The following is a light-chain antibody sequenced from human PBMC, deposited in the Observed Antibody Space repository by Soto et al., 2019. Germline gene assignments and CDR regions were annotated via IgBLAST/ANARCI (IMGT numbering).Light chain of an antibody. CDR2: GAS. V-gene: IGKV3-20*01. CDR3: QQCGSSPLFT. Sequence: EIVLTQSPGTLSLSPGERATLSCRASQSGCSSYLAWYQQTPGQAPRLLIYGASSRATGIPDRFRGSGSGTDFTLTIRRLEPEEFAVYYWQQCGSSPLFTFGPGTKVDVK. CDR1: QSGCSSY. J-gene: IGKJ3*01.